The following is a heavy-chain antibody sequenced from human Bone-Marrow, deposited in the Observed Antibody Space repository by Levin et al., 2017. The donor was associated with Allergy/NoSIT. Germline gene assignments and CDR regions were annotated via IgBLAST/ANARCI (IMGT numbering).Heavy chain of an antibody. CDR3: AKDGEGVLRYFDWLLLAPYYFDY. V-gene: IGHV3-23*01. Sequence: GESLKISCAASGFTFSNYAMSWVRQAPGKGLEWVSAISGSGGSTYYADSVKGRFTISRDNSKNTLYLQMNSLRAEDTAVYYCAKDGEGVLRYFDWLLLAPYYFDYWGQGTLVTVSS. D-gene: IGHD3-9*01. CDR2: ISGSGGST. J-gene: IGHJ4*02. CDR1: GFTFSNYA.